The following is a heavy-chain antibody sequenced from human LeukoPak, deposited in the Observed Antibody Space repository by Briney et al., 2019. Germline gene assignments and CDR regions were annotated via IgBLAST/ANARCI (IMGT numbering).Heavy chain of an antibody. D-gene: IGHD3-10*01. CDR1: GFTFSSYA. Sequence: PGGSLRLSCAASGFTFSSYAMHWVRQAPGKGLEWVAVISYDGTNKYYADSVKGRFTISRDNSKNTLYLQMNSLRAEDTAVYYCAKDNYGSSVYWGQGTLVTVSS. CDR2: ISYDGTNK. CDR3: AKDNYGSSVY. V-gene: IGHV3-30*04. J-gene: IGHJ4*02.